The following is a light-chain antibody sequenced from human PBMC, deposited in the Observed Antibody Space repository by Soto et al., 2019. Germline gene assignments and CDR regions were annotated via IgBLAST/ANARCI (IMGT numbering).Light chain of an antibody. CDR1: QDISNY. Sequence: DIQMTQSPSSLSASVGDRVTITCQASQDISNYLNWYQQKPGKAPKLLIYDASNLETGVPSRFSGSGSGTDFTFTISSLQPEDIAAYYCQQFDNRPITFGPGTKLDIK. CDR3: QQFDNRPIT. V-gene: IGKV1-33*01. J-gene: IGKJ3*01. CDR2: DAS.